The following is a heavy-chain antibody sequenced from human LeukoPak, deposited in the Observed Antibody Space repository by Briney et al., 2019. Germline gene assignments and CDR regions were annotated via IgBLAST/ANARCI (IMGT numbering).Heavy chain of an antibody. CDR1: GGSFSGYY. CDR3: ARDSMYCSSTSCYTGHNWFDP. J-gene: IGHJ5*02. V-gene: IGHV4-34*01. D-gene: IGHD2-2*02. CDR2: INHSGST. Sequence: TETLSLTCAVYGGSFSGYYWSWIRQPPGKGLEWIGEINHSGSTNYNPSLKSRVTISVDTSKNQFSLKLSSVTAADTAVYYCARDSMYCSSTSCYTGHNWFDPWGQGTLVTVSS.